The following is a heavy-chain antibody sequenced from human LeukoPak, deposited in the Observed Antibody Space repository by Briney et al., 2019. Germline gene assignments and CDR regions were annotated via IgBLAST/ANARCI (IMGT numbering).Heavy chain of an antibody. V-gene: IGHV3-30*03. D-gene: IGHD6-19*01. Sequence: PGRSLRLSCAVSGFTFRSYGMPWVRQAPGKGLERVAVISYDGSNKYYADSVKGRFIISRDNSKNTLYLQMNSLRAEDTAVYYCARERSAGWYGSGFDYWGRGTLVTVSS. J-gene: IGHJ4*02. CDR2: ISYDGSNK. CDR1: GFTFRSYG. CDR3: ARERSAGWYGSGFDY.